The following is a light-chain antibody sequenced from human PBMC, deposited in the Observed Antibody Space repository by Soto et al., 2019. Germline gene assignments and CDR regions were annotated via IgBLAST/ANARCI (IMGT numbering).Light chain of an antibody. CDR3: QQDYNLPFA. CDR2: GAS. Sequence: EIVMTQSPATLSLSPGERATLSCRASQSVSSSYLSWYQQKPGQAPRLLIYGASTSATGIPARFSGSGSGTDFTLTISSLQPADFAVYYCQQDYNLPFAFGPVTKVDI. CDR1: QSVSSSY. V-gene: IGKV3D-7*01. J-gene: IGKJ3*01.